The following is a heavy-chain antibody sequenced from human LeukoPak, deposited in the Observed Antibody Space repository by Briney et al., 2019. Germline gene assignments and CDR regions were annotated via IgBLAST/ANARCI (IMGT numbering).Heavy chain of an antibody. V-gene: IGHV4-34*01. CDR2: INHSGST. D-gene: IGHD3-22*01. J-gene: IGHJ5*02. CDR3: ARGRYYDSTLDP. CDR1: GGSFSGYY. Sequence: PSETLSLTCAVYGGSFSGYYWSWIRQPPGKGLEWIGEINHSGSTNYNPSLKSRVTISVDTSKNQFSLKLSSVTAADTAVYYCARGRYYDSTLDPWGQGTLVTVSS.